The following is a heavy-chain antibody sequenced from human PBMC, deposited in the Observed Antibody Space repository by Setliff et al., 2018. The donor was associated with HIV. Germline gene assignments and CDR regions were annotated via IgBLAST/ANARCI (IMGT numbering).Heavy chain of an antibody. CDR1: GYTFTTYA. CDR3: ARDHGMWDYGGNVLLREYFLH. J-gene: IGHJ1*01. D-gene: IGHD4-17*01. V-gene: IGHV1-3*01. CDR2: INEASGNT. Sequence: ASVKVSCKASGYTFTTYAIFWVRQAPGQRLEWMGWINEASGNTKCSQKFQGRVTMTTDTSTSTAYMELSRLRSDDTAVYYCARDHGMWDYGGNVLLREYFLHWGQGTLVTVSS.